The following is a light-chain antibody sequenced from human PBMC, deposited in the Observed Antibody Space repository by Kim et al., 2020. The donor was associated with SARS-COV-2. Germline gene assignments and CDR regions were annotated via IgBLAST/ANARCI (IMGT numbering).Light chain of an antibody. J-gene: IGKJ3*01. CDR3: QQTYITPFT. CDR1: QSISNH. V-gene: IGKV1-39*01. CDR2: AAS. Sequence: ASVGDRVTITCRTSQSISNHLNSYHQKPGRAPKLLIYAASTFQGGVPSRFSGSGSETDFTLTISSLQPEDFATYFCQQTYITPFTFGPGTKVDIK.